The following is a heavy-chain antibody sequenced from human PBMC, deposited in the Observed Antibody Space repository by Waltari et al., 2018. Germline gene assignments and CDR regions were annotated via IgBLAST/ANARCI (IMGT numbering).Heavy chain of an antibody. CDR3: VRHCGVVLTHFYYYGMDV. Sequence: QVQIVQSGAEVKKPGASVKVSCKASGYTFTTYSMHWVRQAPGHSLEWMGWINAVKCNTKYSQKFQDRITISRDTSASTAYVELSSLRSEDTAVYYCVRHCGVVLTHFYYYGMDVWGQGTTVTVSS. CDR1: GYTFTTYS. D-gene: IGHD3-3*01. CDR2: INAVKCNT. V-gene: IGHV1-3*01. J-gene: IGHJ6*02.